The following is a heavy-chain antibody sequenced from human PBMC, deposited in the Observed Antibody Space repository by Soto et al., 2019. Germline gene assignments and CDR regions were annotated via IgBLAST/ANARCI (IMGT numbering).Heavy chain of an antibody. CDR2: IIPILGIA. CDR3: ARGCGSSTSCSDY. V-gene: IGHV1-69*02. J-gene: IGHJ4*02. Sequence: SVKVSCKASGVTVSSYTISWVRQAPGQGLEWMGRIIPILGIANYAQKFQGRVTITADKSTSTAYMELSSLRSEDTAVYYCARGCGSSTSCSDYWGQGTLVTVSS. D-gene: IGHD2-2*01. CDR1: GVTVSSYT.